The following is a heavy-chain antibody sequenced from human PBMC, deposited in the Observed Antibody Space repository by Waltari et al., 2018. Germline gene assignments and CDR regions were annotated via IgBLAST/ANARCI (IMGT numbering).Heavy chain of an antibody. CDR1: GVSLTDYY. J-gene: IGHJ1*01. V-gene: IGHV4-34*02. CDR3: VTGPRDKWVGRYSGEFFHH. D-gene: IGHD3-9*01. CDR2: NNHGDIT. Sequence: QVQLQQWGAGLVRPSETLSLTCDVYGVSLTDYYWTWIRQSPGKGLEWIGENNHGDITYHTPARENRVTIFVDKSKNQFSLRLDSVTAADTAVYYCVTGPRDKWVGRYSGEFFHHWGPGTLVTVSS.